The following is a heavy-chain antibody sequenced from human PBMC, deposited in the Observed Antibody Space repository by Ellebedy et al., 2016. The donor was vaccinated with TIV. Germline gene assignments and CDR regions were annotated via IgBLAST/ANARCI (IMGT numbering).Heavy chain of an antibody. Sequence: MPSETLSLTCSVSGGSVSTTRYYWAWIRQPPGKGLEWIGSVYYSGSPYYNPSFKSRVTLSADPSKNHFSLNLTSVTAADTAVYYCARIDSWQPIDDWGQGILVTVSS. V-gene: IGHV4-39*02. J-gene: IGHJ4*02. CDR3: ARIDSWQPIDD. CDR2: VYYSGSP. D-gene: IGHD3-9*01. CDR1: GGSVSTTRYY.